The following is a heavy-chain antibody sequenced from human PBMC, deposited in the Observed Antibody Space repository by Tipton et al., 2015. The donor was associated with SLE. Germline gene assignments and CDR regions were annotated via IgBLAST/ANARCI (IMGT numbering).Heavy chain of an antibody. Sequence: SLRLSCAASGFTFSSYSMNWVRQAPGKGLEWVANIKQDGSEKYYVDSVKGRFTISRDNAKNSLYLQMNSLRAEDTAVYYCASTWELPPYYYGMDVWGQGTTVTVSS. CDR2: IKQDGSEK. V-gene: IGHV3-7*01. D-gene: IGHD1-26*01. CDR1: GFTFSSYS. CDR3: ASTWELPPYYYGMDV. J-gene: IGHJ6*02.